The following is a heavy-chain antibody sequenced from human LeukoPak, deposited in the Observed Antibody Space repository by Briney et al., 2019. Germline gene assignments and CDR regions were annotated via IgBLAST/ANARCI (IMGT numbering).Heavy chain of an antibody. CDR2: ISSSSSYI. CDR3: ARDGVWFRELPFDY. CDR1: GFTFSSYS. Sequence: PGGSLRLSCAASGFTFSSYSMNWVRHAPGKGLELVSSISSSSSYIYYADSVKGRFTISRDNAKNSLYLQMNSLRAEDTAVYYCARDGVWFRELPFDYWGQGTLVTVSS. J-gene: IGHJ4*02. V-gene: IGHV3-21*01. D-gene: IGHD3-10*01.